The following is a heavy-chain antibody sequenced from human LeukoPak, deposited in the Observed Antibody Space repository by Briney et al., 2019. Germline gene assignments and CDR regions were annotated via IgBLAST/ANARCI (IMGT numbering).Heavy chain of an antibody. J-gene: IGHJ4*02. D-gene: IGHD6-13*01. Sequence: GGSLRLSCAASGFTFSSYGMHWVRQAPGKGLEWVAVMSFDGSNKYYTDFVKGRFTISRDNSKNTLYLQMNSLRADDTAVYYCVKPSFIAAAGLSAYYFDYWGQGALVTVSS. CDR3: VKPSFIAAAGLSAYYFDY. CDR2: MSFDGSNK. V-gene: IGHV3-30*18. CDR1: GFTFSSYG.